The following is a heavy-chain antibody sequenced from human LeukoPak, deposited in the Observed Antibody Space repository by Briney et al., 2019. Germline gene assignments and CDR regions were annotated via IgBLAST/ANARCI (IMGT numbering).Heavy chain of an antibody. CDR2: IYYSGST. D-gene: IGHD3-22*01. V-gene: IGHV4-39*01. CDR3: ARHSYYYDSSGYLHWFDP. Sequence: SETLSLTCTVSGGSISSNHWSWIRQPPGKGLEWIGSIYYSGSTYYNPSLKSRVTISVDTSKNQFSLKLSSVTAADTAVYYCARHSYYYDSSGYLHWFDPWGQGTLVTVSS. CDR1: GGSISSNH. J-gene: IGHJ5*02.